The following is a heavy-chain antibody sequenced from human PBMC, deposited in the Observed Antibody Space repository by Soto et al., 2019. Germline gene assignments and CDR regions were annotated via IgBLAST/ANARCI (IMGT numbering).Heavy chain of an antibody. V-gene: IGHV3-21*06. CDR3: ARESEDLTSNFDY. CDR2: ISSTTNYI. J-gene: IGHJ4*02. Sequence: GGSLRLSCAASGFTFTRYSMNWVRQAPGKGLEWASSISSTTNYIYYGDSMKGRFTISRDNAKNSLYLEMNSLRAEDTAVYYCARESEDLTSNFDYWGQGTLVTVSS. CDR1: GFTFTRYS.